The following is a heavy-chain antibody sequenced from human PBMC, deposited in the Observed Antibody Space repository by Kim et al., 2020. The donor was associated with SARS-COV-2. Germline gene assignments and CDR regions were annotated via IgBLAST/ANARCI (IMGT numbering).Heavy chain of an antibody. J-gene: IGHJ6*02. V-gene: IGHV3-33*01. CDR2: IWYDGSNK. CDR1: GFTFSSYG. Sequence: GGSLRLSCAASGFTFSSYGMHWVCQAPGKGLEWVAVIWYDGSNKYYADSVKGRFTISRDNSKNTLYLQMNSLRAEDTAVYYCARDRSSVVAATSLYYYYGMYVWGQGTTVTVTS. CDR3: ARDRSSVVAATSLYYYYGMYV. D-gene: IGHD2-15*01.